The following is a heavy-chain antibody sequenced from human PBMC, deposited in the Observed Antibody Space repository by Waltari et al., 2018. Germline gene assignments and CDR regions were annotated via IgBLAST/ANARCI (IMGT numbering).Heavy chain of an antibody. Sequence: GAEVKKPGASVKVSCKASGYTFTSYGISWVRQAPGQGLEWMGWISAYNGNTNYAQKLQGRVTMTTDTSTSTAYMELRSLRSDDTAVYYCARDSLGSRGSHLGRRFDPWGQGTLVTVSS. CDR1: GYTFTSYG. V-gene: IGHV1-18*01. J-gene: IGHJ5*02. CDR3: ARDSLGSRGSHLGRRFDP. CDR2: ISAYNGNT. D-gene: IGHD2-15*01.